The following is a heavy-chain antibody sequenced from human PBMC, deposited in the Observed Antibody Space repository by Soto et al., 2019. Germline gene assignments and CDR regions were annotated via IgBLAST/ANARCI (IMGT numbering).Heavy chain of an antibody. CDR1: GYTFTSYG. D-gene: IGHD2-2*01. J-gene: IGHJ6*02. CDR3: ARDFVGYCSSTGCSPVYYYYGMDV. V-gene: IGHV1-18*01. Sequence: QVQLVQSGAEVKKPGASVKVSCKASGYTFTSYGISWVRQAPGQGLEWMGWISAYNGNTNYAQKLQGRVTMTTDTSTSTAYMELRSLRSDDTAVYYCARDFVGYCSSTGCSPVYYYYGMDVWGQGTTVTVSS. CDR2: ISAYNGNT.